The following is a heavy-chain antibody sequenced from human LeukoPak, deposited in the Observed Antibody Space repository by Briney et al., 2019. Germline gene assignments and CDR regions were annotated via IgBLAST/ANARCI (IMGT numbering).Heavy chain of an antibody. D-gene: IGHD3-3*01. CDR2: IYYSGST. J-gene: IGHJ5*02. Sequence: PSETLSLTCTVSGGSISSYYWSWIRQPPGKGLEWIGYIYYSGSTNYNPSLKSRVTISVDTSKNQFSLKLSSVTAADTAVYYCARDGVAEDLETNNWFEPWGQGTLVTVSS. V-gene: IGHV4-59*01. CDR3: ARDGVAEDLETNNWFEP. CDR1: GGSISSYY.